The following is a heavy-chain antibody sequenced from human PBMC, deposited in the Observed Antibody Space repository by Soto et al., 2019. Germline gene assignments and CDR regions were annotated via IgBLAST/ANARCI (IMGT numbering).Heavy chain of an antibody. D-gene: IGHD3-3*01. CDR3: ARRGTYYDFWSGLYYYYGMDV. CDR1: GYTFTSYD. Sequence: VQLVQSGAEVKKPGASVKVSCKASGYTFTSYDINWVRQATGQGLEWMGWMNPNSGNTGYAQKFQGRVTMTRNTSISTAYMELSSLRSEDTAVYYCARRGTYYDFWSGLYYYYGMDVWGQGTTVTVSS. J-gene: IGHJ6*02. V-gene: IGHV1-8*01. CDR2: MNPNSGNT.